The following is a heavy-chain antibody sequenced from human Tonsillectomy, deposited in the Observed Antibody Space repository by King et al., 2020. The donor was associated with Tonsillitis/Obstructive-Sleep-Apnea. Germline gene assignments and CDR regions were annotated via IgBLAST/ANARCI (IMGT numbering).Heavy chain of an antibody. V-gene: IGHV1-18*01. CDR3: ARDYYDSSGYYHGYFQH. CDR2: SRPNNGDT. Sequence: QVQLVQSGAEVKKPGASVKVSCKASGYTFTNYDITWARQAPGQGLEWMGWSRPNNGDTNYAQKLQGRVTMTSDTFTSTAYMELSSLRSDDTAVYYCARDYYDSSGYYHGYFQHWGQGTLVTVSS. D-gene: IGHD3-22*01. J-gene: IGHJ1*01. CDR1: GYTFTNYD.